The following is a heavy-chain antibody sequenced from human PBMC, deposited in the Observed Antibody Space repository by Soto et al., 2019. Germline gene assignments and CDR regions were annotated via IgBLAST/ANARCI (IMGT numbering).Heavy chain of an antibody. Sequence: QVQLVQSGAEVKKPGSSVKVSCKASGGTFSSYAISWVRQAPGQGLEWMGGIIPIFGTANYAQKFQGRVTITADKSTSTAYMELSSLRSEDTAVYYWARSENIVVVVAETDAFDIWGQGTMVTVSS. CDR3: ARSENIVVVVAETDAFDI. J-gene: IGHJ3*02. D-gene: IGHD2-15*01. CDR1: GGTFSSYA. V-gene: IGHV1-69*06. CDR2: IIPIFGTA.